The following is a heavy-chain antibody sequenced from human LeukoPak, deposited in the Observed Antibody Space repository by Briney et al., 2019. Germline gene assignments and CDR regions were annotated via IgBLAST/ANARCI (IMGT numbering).Heavy chain of an antibody. J-gene: IGHJ4*02. CDR2: ISANGRST. D-gene: IGHD3-22*01. Sequence: GGSLRLSCVASGLTFTSYAMSWVRQAPGTGLEWISAISANGRSTYHADSVKGRFTISRDISKNTLYLQMNSLRAEDTAVYYCAKVAGSSGYYPDFWGQGTLVTVSS. CDR1: GLTFTSYA. V-gene: IGHV3-23*01. CDR3: AKVAGSSGYYPDF.